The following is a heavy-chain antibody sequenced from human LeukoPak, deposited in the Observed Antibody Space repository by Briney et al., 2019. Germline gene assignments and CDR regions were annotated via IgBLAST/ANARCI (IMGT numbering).Heavy chain of an antibody. CDR3: AKDWANSGYYFFDAFDM. V-gene: IGHV3-30*18. Sequence: GGSLRLSCAASGFTFSSYGMHWVRQAPGKGLEWVAVISYDGSNKYYADSVKGRFTISRDNSKNTLYLQMNSLRAEDTAVYYCAKDWANSGYYFFDAFDMWGQGTMVTVSS. CDR2: ISYDGSNK. D-gene: IGHD3-22*01. J-gene: IGHJ3*02. CDR1: GFTFSSYG.